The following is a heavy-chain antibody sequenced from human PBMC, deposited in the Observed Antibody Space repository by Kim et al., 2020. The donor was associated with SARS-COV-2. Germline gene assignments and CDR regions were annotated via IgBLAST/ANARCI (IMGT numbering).Heavy chain of an antibody. V-gene: IGHV3-73*01. D-gene: IGHD6-13*01. CDR3: TSIAAAGAGRAFDI. J-gene: IGHJ3*02. Sequence: AASVKGRVTISRDDSKNTAYLQMNSLKTEDTAVYYCTSIAAAGAGRAFDIWGQGTMVTVSS.